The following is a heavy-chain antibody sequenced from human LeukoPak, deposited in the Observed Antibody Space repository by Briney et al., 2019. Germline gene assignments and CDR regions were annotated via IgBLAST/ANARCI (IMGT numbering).Heavy chain of an antibody. CDR1: GFTFSSYA. CDR3: AKSIAARRGFDY. CDR2: ISGSGGST. V-gene: IGHV3-23*01. Sequence: GGSLRLSCAASGFTFSSYAMSWVRQAPGKGLEWVSAISGSGGSTNYADSVKGRFTISRDNSKNTLYLQMNSLRAEDTAVYYCAKSIAARRGFDYWGQGTLVTVSS. D-gene: IGHD6-6*01. J-gene: IGHJ4*02.